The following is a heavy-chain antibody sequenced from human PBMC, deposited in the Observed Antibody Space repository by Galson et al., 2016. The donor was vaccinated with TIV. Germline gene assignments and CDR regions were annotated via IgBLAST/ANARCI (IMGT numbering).Heavy chain of an antibody. CDR1: GGSVSSSTYF. D-gene: IGHD3-16*02. CDR3: ARHGPWSFYFDF. J-gene: IGHJ4*02. V-gene: IGHV4-39*01. Sequence: ETLSLTCTVAGGSVSSSTYFWAWVRQPPGEGLEWIGTVYYDGTTYTNPSLKSPVTLSVDSSKNQISLKLSSVTAADTAIYFCARHGPWSFYFDFWGQGTLVTVSS. CDR2: VYYDGTT.